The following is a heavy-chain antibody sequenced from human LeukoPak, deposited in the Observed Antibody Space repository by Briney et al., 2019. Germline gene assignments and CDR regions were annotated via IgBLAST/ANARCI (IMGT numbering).Heavy chain of an antibody. CDR1: GSTFSDYY. CDR3: ARGTVTTEFAY. CDR2: ISSSGTTI. Sequence: PGGSLRLSCAASGSTFSDYYMGWIRQAPGKGLDWVSYISSSGTTIYYADSVKGRFTISRDNAKNSLSLQMNSLRAEDTAVYYCARGTVTTEFAYWGQGTLVTVSS. D-gene: IGHD4-17*01. J-gene: IGHJ4*02. V-gene: IGHV3-11*04.